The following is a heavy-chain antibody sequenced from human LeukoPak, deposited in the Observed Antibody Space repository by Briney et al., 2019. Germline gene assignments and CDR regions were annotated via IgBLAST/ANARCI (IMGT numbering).Heavy chain of an antibody. V-gene: IGHV4-59*01. J-gene: IGHJ4*02. D-gene: IGHD5-18*01. CDR1: GGSISSYY. Sequence: SETLSLTCTVSGGSISSYYWSWIRQPPGKGLEWIGYIYYSGSTNYNPSLKSRVTISVDTSKNQFSLKLSSVTAADTALYYCARENGYRYDYWGQGTLVTVSS. CDR2: IYYSGST. CDR3: ARENGYRYDY.